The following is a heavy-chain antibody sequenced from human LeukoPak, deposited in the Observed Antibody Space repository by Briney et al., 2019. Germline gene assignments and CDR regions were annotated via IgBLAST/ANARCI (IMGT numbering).Heavy chain of an antibody. D-gene: IGHD3-10*02. V-gene: IGHV1-2*02. CDR3: AREPCINMSPDAFDF. CDR2: IKSNSGGI. J-gene: IGHJ3*01. Sequence: GASVKVSCKTSGYTFTDYYLHWVRQAPGQGLEWMGWIKSNSGGIHYSQKFQDRVSITRDTSINTVYMELSSLTSGDTAIYYCAREPCINMSPDAFDFWGQGTLVTVFS. CDR1: GYTFTDYY.